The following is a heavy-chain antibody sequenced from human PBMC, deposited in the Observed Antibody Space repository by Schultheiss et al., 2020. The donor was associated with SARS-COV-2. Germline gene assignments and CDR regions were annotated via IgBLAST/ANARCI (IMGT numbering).Heavy chain of an antibody. CDR1: GYTFTSYG. V-gene: IGHV1-18*01. Sequence: ASVKVSCKASGYTFTSYGISWVRQAPGQGLEWMGWISAYNGNTNYAQKLQGRVTMTTDTSTSTAYMELRSPRSDDTAVYYCARGGGYDFWQDNRREEYWGQGTLVTVSS. CDR2: ISAYNGNT. CDR3: ARGGGYDFWQDNRREEY. J-gene: IGHJ4*02. D-gene: IGHD3-3*01.